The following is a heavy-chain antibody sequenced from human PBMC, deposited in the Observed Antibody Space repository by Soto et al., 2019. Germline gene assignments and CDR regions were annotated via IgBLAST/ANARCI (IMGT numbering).Heavy chain of an antibody. CDR3: GKSPDFYYCGMDV. J-gene: IGHJ6*02. V-gene: IGHV3-23*01. CDR1: GFTFSGYA. Sequence: PGGSLRLSCAASGFTFSGYAMTWVRQAPGKGLEWVSSISGSGANTYYADSVKGRFIISRDNSKNTVSLQMNSLRADDTAVYYCGKSPDFYYCGMDVWGQGTTVTVSS. CDR2: ISGSGANT.